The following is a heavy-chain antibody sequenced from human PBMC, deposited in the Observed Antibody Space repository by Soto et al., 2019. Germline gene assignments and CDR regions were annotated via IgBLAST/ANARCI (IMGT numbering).Heavy chain of an antibody. V-gene: IGHV1-18*01. CDR1: NYTFITYG. J-gene: IGHJ4*02. D-gene: IGHD2-2*01. CDR2: ITPYNGNT. Sequence: QVQLVQSGAEVKKPGASVKVSCKASNYTFITYGITWVRQAPGQGLEWVGWITPYNGNTNYGQNFQGRVTMTADTSTSTAYMELRSLTTDDTVVYYFARDTSFSFDYWGQGTRVTVSS. CDR3: ARDTSFSFDY.